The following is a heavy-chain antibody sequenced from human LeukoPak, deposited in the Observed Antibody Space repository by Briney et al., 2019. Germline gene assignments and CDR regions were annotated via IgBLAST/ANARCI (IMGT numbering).Heavy chain of an antibody. CDR1: GFTFTSSA. CDR3: AAPGPVAAPLGY. CDR2: IVVGSGNT. V-gene: IGHV1-58*01. D-gene: IGHD2-15*01. J-gene: IGHJ4*02. Sequence: GTSVKVSCKASGFTFTSSAVQWVRQARGQRLEWIGWIVVGSGNTNYAQKFQERVTITRDMSTSTAYMELSSLRSEDTAVYYCAAPGPVAAPLGYWGQGTLVTVSP.